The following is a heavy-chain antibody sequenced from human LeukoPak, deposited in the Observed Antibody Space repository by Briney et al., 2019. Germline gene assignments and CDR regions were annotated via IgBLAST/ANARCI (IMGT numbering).Heavy chain of an antibody. V-gene: IGHV1-2*02. CDR3: ARDKWELRGRNWFDP. CDR1: GGTFSSYA. J-gene: IGHJ5*02. D-gene: IGHD1-26*01. Sequence: ASVKVSCKASGGTFSSYAISWVRQAPGQGLEWMGWINPNSGGTNYSQKFQGRVTMTRDTSISTAYMELSRLRSDDTAVYYCARDKWELRGRNWFDPWGQGTLVTVSS. CDR2: INPNSGGT.